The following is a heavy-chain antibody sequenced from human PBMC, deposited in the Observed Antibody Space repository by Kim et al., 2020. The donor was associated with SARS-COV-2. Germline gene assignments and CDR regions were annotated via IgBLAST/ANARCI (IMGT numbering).Heavy chain of an antibody. CDR2: IIPIFGTA. Sequence: SVKVSCKASGGTFSSYAISWVRQAPGQGLEWMGGIIPIFGTANYAQKFQGRVTITADESTSTAYMELSSLRSEDTAVYYCARSMVRGVIADYYYGMDVWGQGTTVTVSS. CDR1: GGTFSSYA. D-gene: IGHD3-10*01. CDR3: ARSMVRGVIADYYYGMDV. V-gene: IGHV1-69*13. J-gene: IGHJ6*02.